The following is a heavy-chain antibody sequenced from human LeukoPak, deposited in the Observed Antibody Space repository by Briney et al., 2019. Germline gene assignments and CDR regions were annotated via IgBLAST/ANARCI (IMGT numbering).Heavy chain of an antibody. J-gene: IGHJ4*02. CDR3: AGRAIESAAPAFDS. D-gene: IGHD6-6*01. V-gene: IGHV3-48*04. CDR1: GFTFSSYS. Sequence: GGSLRLSCAASGFTFSSYSMNWVRQAPGKGLEWVSYISSSSSTIYYADSVKGRFTISRDNAKNSLYLQMNSLRAEDTAVYFCAGRAIESAAPAFDSWGQGTLVTVSS. CDR2: ISSSSSTI.